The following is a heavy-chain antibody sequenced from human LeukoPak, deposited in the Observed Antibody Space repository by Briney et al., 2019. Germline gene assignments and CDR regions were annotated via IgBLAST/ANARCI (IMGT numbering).Heavy chain of an antibody. J-gene: IGHJ3*02. Sequence: GGSLRLSCAASGFTFSGYSMNWVRQAPGKGLEWVSSISISSSYIYYADSLKGRFTISRDNAKNSLYLQMNSLRAEDTAVYYCARDFKRQWLVLLAFDIWGQGTMVTVSS. CDR2: ISISSSYI. CDR1: GFTFSGYS. D-gene: IGHD6-19*01. V-gene: IGHV3-21*01. CDR3: ARDFKRQWLVLLAFDI.